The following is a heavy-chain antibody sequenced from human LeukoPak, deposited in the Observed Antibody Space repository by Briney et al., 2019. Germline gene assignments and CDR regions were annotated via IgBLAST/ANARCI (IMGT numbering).Heavy chain of an antibody. V-gene: IGHV3-7*01. D-gene: IGHD1-26*01. CDR1: GFTFSTYW. J-gene: IGHJ4*02. CDR2: MNIDGSGK. CDR3: ARDPVEWELLLDY. Sequence: GGSLRLSCAASGFTFSTYWMGWVRQAPGKRPEWVANMNIDGSGKYYADSVKGRFSISRDNARNSVYLQMASLRVEGTAVYYCARDPVEWELLLDYWGQGTLVTVSS.